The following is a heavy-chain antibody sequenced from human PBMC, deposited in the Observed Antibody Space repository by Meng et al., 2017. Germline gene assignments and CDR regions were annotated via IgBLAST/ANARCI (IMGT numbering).Heavy chain of an antibody. CDR3: ARVLRDGYNLGY. CDR1: EGTFSRYA. D-gene: IGHD5-24*01. J-gene: IGHJ4*02. Sequence: GLLVHAGEEVRKPGASVEGSLKAPEGTFSRYAIGWGRPAPGQGLEWMGGIIPIFGTANYAQKFEGRVTITADESTSTAYMELSSLGSEDTAVYYCARVLRDGYNLGYWGQGTLVTVSS. V-gene: IGHV1-69*01. CDR2: IIPIFGTA.